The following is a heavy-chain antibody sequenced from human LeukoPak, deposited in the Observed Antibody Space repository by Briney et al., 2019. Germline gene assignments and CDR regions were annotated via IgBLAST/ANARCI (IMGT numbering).Heavy chain of an antibody. CDR1: GYTFTSYG. CDR2: ISGSGGST. J-gene: IGHJ4*02. CDR3: AKSTVTFDY. V-gene: IGHV3-23*01. D-gene: IGHD4-17*01. Sequence: GASVKVSCKASGYTFTSYGISWVRQAPGKGLEWVSAISGSGGSTYYADSVKGRFTISRDNSKNTLYLQMNSLRAEDTAVYYCAKSTVTFDYWGQGTLVTVSS.